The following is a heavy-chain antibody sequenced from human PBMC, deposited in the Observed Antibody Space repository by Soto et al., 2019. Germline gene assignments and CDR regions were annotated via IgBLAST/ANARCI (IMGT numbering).Heavy chain of an antibody. CDR2: VHHTGTT. CDR1: GTSISSTFW. J-gene: IGHJ4*02. Sequence: PSETLSLTCAVSGTSISSTFWWTWVRQPPGKGLEWIGEVHHTGTTKYNPSLKSRVTISVDTSKNQFSLKLSSVTAADTAVYYSARHVDGSGSSYFDYWGQGTLVTVSS. D-gene: IGHD3-10*01. CDR3: ARHVDGSGSSYFDY. V-gene: IGHV4-4*02.